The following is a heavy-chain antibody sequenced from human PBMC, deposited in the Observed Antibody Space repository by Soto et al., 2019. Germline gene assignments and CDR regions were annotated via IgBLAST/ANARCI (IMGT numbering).Heavy chain of an antibody. CDR3: AGWGGHDYNY. V-gene: IGHV3-7*03. J-gene: IGHJ4*02. CDR1: GFPFSTYW. D-gene: IGHD4-4*01. CDR2: INPDGNVG. Sequence: EVQLLGSGGGLVQPGGSLRLSCVGSGFPFSTYWMNWVRQAPGKGLEWVANINPDGNVGTYVDSVRGRFTTSRDNAKNSLYLQMNSLRGDDTAVYFCAGWGGHDYNYWGQGIMVTVSS.